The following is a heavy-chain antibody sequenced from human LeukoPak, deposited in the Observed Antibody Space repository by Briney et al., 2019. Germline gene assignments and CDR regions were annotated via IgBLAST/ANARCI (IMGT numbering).Heavy chain of an antibody. CDR2: IYTSGST. Sequence: SETLSLTCTVSGGSISSYYWSWIRQPAGKGLEWIGRIYTSGSTNYNPSLKSRVTMSVDTSKNQFSLKLSSVTAADTAVYYCARGLRRPARRELLRGYYFDYWGQGTLVTVSS. D-gene: IGHD1-26*01. J-gene: IGHJ4*02. CDR3: ARGLRRPARRELLRGYYFDY. V-gene: IGHV4-4*07. CDR1: GGSISSYY.